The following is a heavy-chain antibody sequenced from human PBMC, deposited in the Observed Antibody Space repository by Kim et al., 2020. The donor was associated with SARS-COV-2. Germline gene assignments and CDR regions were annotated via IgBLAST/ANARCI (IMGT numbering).Heavy chain of an antibody. V-gene: IGHV3-74*01. D-gene: IGHD2-2*02. Sequence: SWTGRFTISRDNAKNTLYLQMNSLRAEDTAVYYCARGGIVVVPAAIGVDYWGQGTLVTVSS. CDR3: ARGGIVVVPAAIGVDY. J-gene: IGHJ4*02.